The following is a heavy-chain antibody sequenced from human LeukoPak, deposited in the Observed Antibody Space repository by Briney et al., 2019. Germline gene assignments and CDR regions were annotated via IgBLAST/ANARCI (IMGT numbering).Heavy chain of an antibody. V-gene: IGHV4-34*01. CDR2: INHSGST. CDR1: GGSFSGYY. J-gene: IGHJ4*02. CDR3: AREDYRSGSVDY. D-gene: IGHD3-10*01. Sequence: PSETLSLTCAVYGGSFSGYYWSWIRQFPGKGLEWIGEINHSGSTNYNPSLKSRVTISVDTSKNQFSLKLSSVTAADTAVYYCAREDYRSGSVDYWGQGTLVTVSS.